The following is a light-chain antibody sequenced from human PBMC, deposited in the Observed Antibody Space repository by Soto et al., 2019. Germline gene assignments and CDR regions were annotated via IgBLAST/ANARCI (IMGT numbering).Light chain of an antibody. CDR2: GAS. CDR1: QSVSSSY. CDR3: QQYHDWPT. V-gene: IGKV3-20*01. Sequence: EIVLTQSPGTLSLSPGERATLSCRASQSVSSSYLAWYQQKPGQAPRLLIYGASSRATGIPDRFSGSGSGTDFTLTISRLEPEDFAVYYCQQYHDWPTFGQGTRLEIK. J-gene: IGKJ5*01.